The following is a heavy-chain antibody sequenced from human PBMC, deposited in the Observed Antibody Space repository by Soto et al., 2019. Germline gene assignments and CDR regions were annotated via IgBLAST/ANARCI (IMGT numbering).Heavy chain of an antibody. Sequence: ASVKVSCKASGYTFTSYGISWVRQAPGQGLEWMGWISAYNGNTNYAQKLQGRVTMTTDTSTSTAYMELRSLRSDDTAVYYCARDLGPVPGYCSGGSCYSIDYWGQGTLVTVSS. D-gene: IGHD2-15*01. J-gene: IGHJ4*02. V-gene: IGHV1-18*01. CDR3: ARDLGPVPGYCSGGSCYSIDY. CDR2: ISAYNGNT. CDR1: GYTFTSYG.